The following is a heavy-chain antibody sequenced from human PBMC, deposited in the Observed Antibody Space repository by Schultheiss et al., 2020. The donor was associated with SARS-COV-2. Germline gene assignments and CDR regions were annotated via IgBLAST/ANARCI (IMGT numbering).Heavy chain of an antibody. D-gene: IGHD4-17*01. CDR1: GGTFSSYA. J-gene: IGHJ3*02. Sequence: ASVKVSCKASGGTFSSYAMHWVRQAPGQRLEWMGWINAGNGNTKYSQKFQGRVTMTTDTSTSTAYMELRSLRSDDTAVYYCARDYGDRDAFDIWGQGTMVTVSS. V-gene: IGHV1-3*01. CDR3: ARDYGDRDAFDI. CDR2: INAGNGNT.